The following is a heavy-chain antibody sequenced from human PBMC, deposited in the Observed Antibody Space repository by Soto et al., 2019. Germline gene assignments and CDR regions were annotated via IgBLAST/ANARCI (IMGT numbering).Heavy chain of an antibody. D-gene: IGHD3-3*01. CDR1: GGSISSGGYS. J-gene: IGHJ5*02. CDR3: ATYYDFNWFDP. Sequence: SETLSLTCAVSGGSISSGGYSWSWIRQPPGKGLEWIGYIYHSGSTYYNPSLKSRVTISVDRSKNQFSLKLSSVTAADTAVYYCATYYDFNWFDPWGQGTLVTVSS. CDR2: IYHSGST. V-gene: IGHV4-30-2*01.